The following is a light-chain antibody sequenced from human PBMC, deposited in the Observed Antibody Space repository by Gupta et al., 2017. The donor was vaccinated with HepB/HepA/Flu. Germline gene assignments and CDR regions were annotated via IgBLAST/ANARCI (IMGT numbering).Light chain of an antibody. CDR3: QVWDNSSDHRV. Sequence: SYVLTQPPSVSVAPGKTARITCGGNNMGSKSVHWYQQKPGQAPVLVIYYDSDRPSGIPERFSGSNSGNTATLTISRVEAGDEADYYCQVWDNSSDHRVFGGGTKLTVL. CDR2: YDS. CDR1: NMGSKS. J-gene: IGLJ3*02. V-gene: IGLV3-21*04.